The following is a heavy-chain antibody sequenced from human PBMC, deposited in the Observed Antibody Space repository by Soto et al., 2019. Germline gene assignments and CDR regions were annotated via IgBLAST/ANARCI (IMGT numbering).Heavy chain of an antibody. Sequence: GESLKISCAVSGFTFSNAWITWVRQAPGKGLEWVGRIKSKTDGRTTDYAAPVKGRFTISGDDSKNTLYLQMNSLKTEDTAVYYCAKEADISGYNPDYWGQGTQVTVSS. V-gene: IGHV3-15*01. D-gene: IGHD3-22*01. CDR1: GFTFSNAW. J-gene: IGHJ4*02. CDR2: IKSKTDGRTT. CDR3: AKEADISGYNPDY.